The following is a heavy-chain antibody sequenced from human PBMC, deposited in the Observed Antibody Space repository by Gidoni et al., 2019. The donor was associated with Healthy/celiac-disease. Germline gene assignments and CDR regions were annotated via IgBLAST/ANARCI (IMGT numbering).Heavy chain of an antibody. D-gene: IGHD2-2*01. CDR2: IYTSGST. V-gene: IGHV4-61*02. Sequence: QVQLQESGPGLGKPSQTLPRTCTASGGAISSGSDDWSWIRQPAGKGLEWIGRIYTSGSTNYNPPLKSRVTISVDTSKNQFSLKLSSVTAAATAVYYCARGYCSSTSCYYYYGMDVWGQGTTVTVSS. CDR1: GGAISSGSDD. J-gene: IGHJ6*02. CDR3: ARGYCSSTSCYYYYGMDV.